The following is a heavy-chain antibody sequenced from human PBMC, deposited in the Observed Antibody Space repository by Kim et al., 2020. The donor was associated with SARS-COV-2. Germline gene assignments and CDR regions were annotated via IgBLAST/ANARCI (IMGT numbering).Heavy chain of an antibody. V-gene: IGHV1-2*06. J-gene: IGHJ4*02. CDR3: ARSPTRITMIVVVIQMDLDY. Sequence: ASVKVSCKASGYTFTGYYMHWVRQAPGQGLEWMGRINPNSGGTNYAQKFQGRVTMTRDTSISTAYMELSRLRSDDTAVYYCARSPTRITMIVVVIQMDLDYWGQGTLVTVSS. CDR2: INPNSGGT. D-gene: IGHD3-22*01. CDR1: GYTFTGYY.